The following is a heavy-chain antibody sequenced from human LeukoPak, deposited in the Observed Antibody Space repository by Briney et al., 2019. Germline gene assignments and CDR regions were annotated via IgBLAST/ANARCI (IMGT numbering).Heavy chain of an antibody. Sequence: ASVKVSCKASGYTFTSYDINWVRQATGQGLEWMGWMNPNSGNTGYAQKFQGRVTMTRDTSTSTVYMELSSLRSEDTAVYYCARGYYYDSSGYYHFDYWGQGTLVTVSP. D-gene: IGHD3-22*01. CDR2: MNPNSGNT. CDR3: ARGYYYDSSGYYHFDY. CDR1: GYTFTSYD. J-gene: IGHJ4*02. V-gene: IGHV1-8*02.